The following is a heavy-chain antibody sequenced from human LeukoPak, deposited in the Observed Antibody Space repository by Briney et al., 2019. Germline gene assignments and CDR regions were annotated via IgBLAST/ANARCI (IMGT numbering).Heavy chain of an antibody. D-gene: IGHD3-22*01. CDR2: INPNSGGT. V-gene: IGHV1-2*02. Sequence: ASVKVSCTASGYTFTGYYMHWVRQAPGQGLEWVGWINPNSGGTNYAQKFQGRVTMTRDTSISTAYMELSRLRSDDTAVYYCARDHTPRYYYDSSGYFDYWGQGTLVTVSS. CDR3: ARDHTPRYYYDSSGYFDY. J-gene: IGHJ4*02. CDR1: GYTFTGYY.